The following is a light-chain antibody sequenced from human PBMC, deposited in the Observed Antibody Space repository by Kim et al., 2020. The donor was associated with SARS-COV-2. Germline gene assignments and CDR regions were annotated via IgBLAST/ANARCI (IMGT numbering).Light chain of an antibody. J-gene: IGLJ3*02. CDR1: NIGSKS. V-gene: IGLV3-21*04. CDR2: YDS. CDR3: QVWNSSNDHRV. Sequence: SYELTQPPSVSVAPGKTARITCGGNNIGSKSVHWYQQKPGQAPVLVIYYDSDRPSGIPERFSGSNSGNTATLTISRVEAGDEAYYYCQVWNSSNDHRVFGGGTQLTVL.